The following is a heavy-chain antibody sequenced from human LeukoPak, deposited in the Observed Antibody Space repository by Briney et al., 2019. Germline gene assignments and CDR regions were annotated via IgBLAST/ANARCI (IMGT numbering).Heavy chain of an antibody. CDR1: GYTFTSYD. CDR3: ARVWRYQLLYEYYYYYYGMDV. CDR2: MNPNSGNT. Sequence: ASVKVSCKASGYTFTSYDINWVRQATGQGLEWMGWMNPNSGNTGYAQKFQGRVTMTRNTSISTAYMELSSLRSEDTAVYYCARVWRYQLLYEYYYYYYGMDVWGQGTLVTVS. D-gene: IGHD2-2*02. V-gene: IGHV1-8*01. J-gene: IGHJ6*02.